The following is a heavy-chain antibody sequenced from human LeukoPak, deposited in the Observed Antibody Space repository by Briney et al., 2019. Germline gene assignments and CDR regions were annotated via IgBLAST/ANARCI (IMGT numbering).Heavy chain of an antibody. V-gene: IGHV3-23*01. CDR1: GFTFTSYA. Sequence: GGSLRLSCAASGFTFTSYAMGWVRQAPGKGLDWVSSITGSGATTYYADSVKGRFTISRDNSRNILYLQMNSLRAEDTAVYYCAKGITIFGVARGMDVRGQGTTVSVSS. D-gene: IGHD3-3*01. CDR2: ITGSGATT. CDR3: AKGITIFGVARGMDV. J-gene: IGHJ6*02.